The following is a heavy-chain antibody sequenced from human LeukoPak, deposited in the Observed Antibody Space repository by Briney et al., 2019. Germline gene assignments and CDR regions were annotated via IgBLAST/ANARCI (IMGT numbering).Heavy chain of an antibody. Sequence: SETLSLTCTVSGDSISSYYWSWIRQPPGKGLEWIGYIDYSGSTDYNPSLKSRVTISVDTSKNQFSLKLSSVTAADTAVYYCARHGPLYEYFYYNMDVWGQGTTVTVSS. V-gene: IGHV4-59*08. D-gene: IGHD5/OR15-5a*01. CDR1: GDSISSYY. J-gene: IGHJ6*02. CDR3: ARHGPLYEYFYYNMDV. CDR2: IDYSGST.